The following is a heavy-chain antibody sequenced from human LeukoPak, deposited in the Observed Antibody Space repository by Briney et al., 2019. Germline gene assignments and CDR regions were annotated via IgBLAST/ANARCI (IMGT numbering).Heavy chain of an antibody. CDR3: ARDVGSAPFDY. J-gene: IGHJ4*02. CDR2: IWGDENHK. D-gene: IGHD6-25*01. CDR1: GFTFSNYW. V-gene: IGHV3-33*08. Sequence: GGSLRLSCAASGFTFSNYWMSWVRQAPGKGLEWVAVIWGDENHKYYGDSVRGRFTISRDNAKNTLYLQMDSLRVEDTAVYYCARDVGSAPFDYWGQGTLVTASS.